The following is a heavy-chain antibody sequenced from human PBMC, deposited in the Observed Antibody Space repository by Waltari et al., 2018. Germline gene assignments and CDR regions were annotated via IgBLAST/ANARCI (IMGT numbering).Heavy chain of an antibody. Sequence: QVQLVQSGAEVKKPGASVKVSCKASGYTFTSYSINWVRQATGQGLEWMGWMNPNSGNTGYAQKFQGRVTITRNTSISTAYMELSSLRSEDTAVYYCARVWLRWHYYGSGSLGYWGQGTLVTVSS. D-gene: IGHD3-10*01. V-gene: IGHV1-8*03. CDR1: GYTFTSYS. CDR3: ARVWLRWHYYGSGSLGY. CDR2: MNPNSGNT. J-gene: IGHJ4*02.